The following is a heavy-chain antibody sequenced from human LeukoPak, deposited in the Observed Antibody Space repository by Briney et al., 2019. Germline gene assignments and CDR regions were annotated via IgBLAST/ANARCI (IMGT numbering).Heavy chain of an antibody. V-gene: IGHV4-4*07. Sequence: SETLSLTCTVSGGSISRYYWSWIRQPAGKGLEWIGRIYTSGSTNYNPSLKSRASMSVDTSKNQFSLKLSSVTAEDTAIYYCARDSDSYGPDFDYWGQGTLVTVSS. CDR3: ARDSDSYGPDFDY. CDR2: IYTSGST. CDR1: GGSISRYY. J-gene: IGHJ4*02. D-gene: IGHD5-18*01.